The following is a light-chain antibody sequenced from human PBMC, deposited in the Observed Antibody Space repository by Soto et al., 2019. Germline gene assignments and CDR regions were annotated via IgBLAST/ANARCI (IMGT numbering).Light chain of an antibody. J-gene: IGLJ1*01. CDR2: EVT. CDR1: SGDIGSYNR. V-gene: IGLV2-14*01. CDR3: SSYTNINTRACV. Sequence: QSVLTQPASVSGSPGQSITISCTGTSGDIGSYNRVSWYQQHPGKAPKLIIYEVTDRPSGVSNRFSGSKSGNTASLTISGLKAEDEAEYYCSSYTNINTRACVLGTGNKVTV.